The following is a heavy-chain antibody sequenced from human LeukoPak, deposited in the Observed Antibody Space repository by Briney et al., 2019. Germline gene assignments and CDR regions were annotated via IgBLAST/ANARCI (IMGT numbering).Heavy chain of an antibody. D-gene: IGHD6-19*01. CDR3: ARISVAGDY. CDR1: GFTFSSYA. CDR2: ISGSGGST. V-gene: IGHV3-23*01. Sequence: GGSLRLSCAASGFTFSSYAMSWVRQAPGKGLEWVSAISGSGGSTYYADSVKGRFTISRDNAKNSLYLQMNSLRAEDTAVYYCARISVAGDYWGQGTLVTVSS. J-gene: IGHJ4*02.